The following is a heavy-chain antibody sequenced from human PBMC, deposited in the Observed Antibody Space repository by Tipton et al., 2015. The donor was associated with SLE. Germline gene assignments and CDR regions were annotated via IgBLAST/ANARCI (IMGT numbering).Heavy chain of an antibody. CDR3: ARLTNGDYYYYYYYMDV. D-gene: IGHD2-21*01. J-gene: IGHJ6*03. V-gene: IGHV4-59*01. Sequence: TLSLTCTVSGGSISSYYWSWIRQPPGKGLEWIGYIYYSGSTNYNPSLKSRVTISVDTSKNQFSLKLSSVTAADTAVYYCARLTNGDYYYYYYYMDVWGKGTTVTVSS. CDR2: IYYSGST. CDR1: GGSISSYY.